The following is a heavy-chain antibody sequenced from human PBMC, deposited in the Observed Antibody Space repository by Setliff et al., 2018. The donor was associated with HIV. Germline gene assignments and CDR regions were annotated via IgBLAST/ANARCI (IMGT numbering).Heavy chain of an antibody. J-gene: IGHJ4*02. V-gene: IGHV4-34*01. D-gene: IGHD2-2*01. CDR3: ARRARCCTSATCYRHFDF. CDR2: INHSGST. CDR1: GGSFSANY. Sequence: PSETLSLTCAVYGGSFSANYWSWIRQVPGKGLEWIGEINHSGSTNYNPSLQRRVIMSVDTSAKQFYLKVNSVTAADTAVYFCARRARCCTSATCYRHFDFWGEGTLVTVSS.